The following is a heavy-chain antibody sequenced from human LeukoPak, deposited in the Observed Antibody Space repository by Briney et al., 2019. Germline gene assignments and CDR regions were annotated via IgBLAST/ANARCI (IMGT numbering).Heavy chain of an antibody. CDR2: INHSGST. CDR3: ARGCGSSWSYYYYGMDV. D-gene: IGHD6-13*01. Sequence: PGVTLCLICAVYGRSFSGYYWSWIRQPPGKGLEWVGEINHSGSTNYYPSLQSRGTISVDQSKNQFSLKLSSVTAADTAVYYCARGCGSSWSYYYYGMDVWGQGNTVTVSS. J-gene: IGHJ6*02. V-gene: IGHV4-34*01. CDR1: GRSFSGYY.